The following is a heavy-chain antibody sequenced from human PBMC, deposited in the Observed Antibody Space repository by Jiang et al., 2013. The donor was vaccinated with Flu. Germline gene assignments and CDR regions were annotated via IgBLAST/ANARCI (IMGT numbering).Heavy chain of an antibody. V-gene: IGHV4-39*01. J-gene: IGHJ3*02. D-gene: IGHD3-3*01. CDR1: GGSISSSSYY. Sequence: ELLKPSETLSLTCTVSGGSISSSSYYWGWIRQPPGKGLEWIGSIYYSGSTYYNPSLKSRVTISVDTSKNQFSLKLSSVTAADTAVYYCARHAAYDFWSGYRDAFDIWGQGTMVTVSS. CDR2: IYYSGST. CDR3: ARHAAYDFWSGYRDAFDI.